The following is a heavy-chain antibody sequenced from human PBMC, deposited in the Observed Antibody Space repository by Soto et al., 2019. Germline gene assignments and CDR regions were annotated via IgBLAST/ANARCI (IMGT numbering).Heavy chain of an antibody. V-gene: IGHV4-30-4*01. Sequence: QVQLQESGPGLVKPSQTLSLTCTVSGGSISSGDYYWSWIRQPPGKGLEWIGYIYYSGSTYHNPSLKSRVTISVDTSKNQFSLKLSSVTAADTAVYYCARAAVDPGSGTWFDPWGQGTLVTVSS. CDR2: IYYSGST. J-gene: IGHJ5*02. CDR3: ARAAVDPGSGTWFDP. CDR1: GGSISSGDYY. D-gene: IGHD3-10*01.